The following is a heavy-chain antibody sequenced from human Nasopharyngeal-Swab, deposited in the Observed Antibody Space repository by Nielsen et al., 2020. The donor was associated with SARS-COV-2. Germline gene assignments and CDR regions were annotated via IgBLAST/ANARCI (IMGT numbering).Heavy chain of an antibody. Sequence: SVKVSCKASGGTFSSYAISWVRQAPGQGLEWMGGIIPIFGTANYAQKFQGRVTITADESTSTAYMELSSLRSEDTAVYYCAKLGGSYDSSGYSRFFDYWGQGTLVTVSS. CDR2: IIPIFGTA. J-gene: IGHJ4*02. CDR3: AKLGGSYDSSGYSRFFDY. V-gene: IGHV1-69*13. CDR1: GGTFSSYA. D-gene: IGHD3-22*01.